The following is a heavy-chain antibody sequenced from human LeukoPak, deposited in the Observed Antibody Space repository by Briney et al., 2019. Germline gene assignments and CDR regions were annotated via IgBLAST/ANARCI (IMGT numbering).Heavy chain of an antibody. CDR2: IIPIFGTA. V-gene: IGHV1-69*05. CDR3: ARVYYDSSAYYFVDFDY. Sequence: SVKVSCKASGGTFSSYAISWVRQAPGQGLEWMGGIIPIFGTANYAQKFQGRVTMTRDTSISTAYMELSRLRSDDTAVYYCARVYYDSSAYYFVDFDYWGQGTLVTVSS. CDR1: GGTFSSYA. J-gene: IGHJ4*02. D-gene: IGHD3-22*01.